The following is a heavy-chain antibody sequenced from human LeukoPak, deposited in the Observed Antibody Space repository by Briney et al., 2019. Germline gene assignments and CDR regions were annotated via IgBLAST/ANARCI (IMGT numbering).Heavy chain of an antibody. CDR1: GFTFSDYY. Sequence: PGGSLRLSCAASGFTFSDYYMSWIRQAPGKGLEWVSYISSSGSTIYYADSVKGRFTISRDNAKNSLYLQMNSLRAEDTAVYYCAKDILSVTRGSDYWGQGTLVTVSS. V-gene: IGHV3-11*01. J-gene: IGHJ4*02. CDR3: AKDILSVTRGSDY. D-gene: IGHD4-17*01. CDR2: ISSSGSTI.